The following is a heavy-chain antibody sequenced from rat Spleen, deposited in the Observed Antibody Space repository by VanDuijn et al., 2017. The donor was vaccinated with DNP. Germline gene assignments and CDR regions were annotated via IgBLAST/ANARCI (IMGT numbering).Heavy chain of an antibody. D-gene: IGHD1-4*01. V-gene: IGHV5-31*01. Sequence: EVQLVESGGGPVQPGRSLKISCIASGFIFSNYWMTWIRQAPGRGLEWVASITNTGGSTYYPDSVKGRFTISRDNAKSTLYLQMNSLRSEDTATYYCASRPPPTRGPFDYWGQGVLVTVSS. CDR1: GFIFSNYW. J-gene: IGHJ2*01. CDR3: ASRPPPTRGPFDY. CDR2: ITNTGGST.